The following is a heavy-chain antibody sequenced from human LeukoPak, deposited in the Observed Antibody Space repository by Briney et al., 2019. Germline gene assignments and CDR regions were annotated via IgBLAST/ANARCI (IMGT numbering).Heavy chain of an antibody. CDR1: GYTFTDYY. CDR3: ARDNKWELFALDY. Sequence: SVKVSCKTSGYTFTDYYIHWVRQAPGQGLEWMGGIIPIFGTPKYAQKYQGRVTVTADESTSTAYMELSSLTSEDTAVYYCARDNKWELFALDYWGQGTLVTVSS. V-gene: IGHV1-69*13. D-gene: IGHD1-26*01. J-gene: IGHJ4*02. CDR2: IIPIFGTP.